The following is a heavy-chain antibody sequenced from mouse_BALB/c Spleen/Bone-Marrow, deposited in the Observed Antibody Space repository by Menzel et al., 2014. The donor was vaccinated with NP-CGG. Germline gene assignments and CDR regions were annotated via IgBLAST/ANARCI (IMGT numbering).Heavy chain of an antibody. J-gene: IGHJ3*01. Sequence: EVKLVESGAELVKPGASVKLSCTASGFNIKDTYMHWVKQRPEQGLEWIGRIDPANGNIKYDLKLQGKATITADTSSNTAYLQLSSLTSEDTAVYYCAPYYYGRWFANWGQGTLVTVSA. D-gene: IGHD1-1*01. CDR2: IDPANGNI. V-gene: IGHV14-3*02. CDR3: APYYYGRWFAN. CDR1: GFNIKDTY.